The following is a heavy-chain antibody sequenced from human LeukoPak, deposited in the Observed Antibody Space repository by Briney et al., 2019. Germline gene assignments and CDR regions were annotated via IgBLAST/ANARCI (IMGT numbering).Heavy chain of an antibody. D-gene: IGHD6-19*01. CDR3: ARHPQYLTGWARFDS. CDR1: GYSFTSNW. V-gene: IGHV5-51*01. Sequence: GESLKISCKGSGYSFTSNWIGWVRQMPGKGLEWMGIIFPSDSDTRYSPSFEGQVTISVDKSINTAFLQWSSLKASDTAMYYCARHPQYLTGWARFDSWGQGTLVTVSS. J-gene: IGHJ4*02. CDR2: IFPSDSDT.